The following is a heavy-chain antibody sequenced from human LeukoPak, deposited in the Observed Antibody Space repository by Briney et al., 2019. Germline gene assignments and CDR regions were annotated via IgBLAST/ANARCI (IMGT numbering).Heavy chain of an antibody. CDR3: ARGDYATHGYQTR. Sequence: ASVKVSCKASGYIFTSYVLHWVRQAPGQGLEWMGWINTNTGNPTYAQGFTGRFVFSLDTSVSTAYLQISSLKADDTAMYYCARGDYATHGYQTRWGQGTLVTVSS. CDR2: INTNTGNP. V-gene: IGHV7-4-1*02. CDR1: GYIFTSYV. D-gene: IGHD3-22*01. J-gene: IGHJ4*02.